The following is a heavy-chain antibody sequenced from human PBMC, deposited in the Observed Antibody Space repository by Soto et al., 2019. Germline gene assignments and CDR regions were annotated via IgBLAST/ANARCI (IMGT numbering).Heavy chain of an antibody. Sequence: QITLKESGPTLVKPTQTLALTCNFSGFSLSTRGVGVGWIRQPPGKALEWLTLIYWDDAKEYSPSLRSRITIPKDPPKTPVALKRPERAPVDKATYSCAHKGGGDRILDYWGQGTLVTVSS. CDR1: GFSLSTRGVG. J-gene: IGHJ4*02. CDR2: IYWDDAK. D-gene: IGHD3-16*01. CDR3: AHKGGGDRILDY. V-gene: IGHV2-5*02.